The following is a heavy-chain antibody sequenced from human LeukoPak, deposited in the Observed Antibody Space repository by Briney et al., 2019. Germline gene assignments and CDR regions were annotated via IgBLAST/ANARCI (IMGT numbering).Heavy chain of an antibody. J-gene: IGHJ4*02. Sequence: SETLSLTCTVSGGSISSYYWSWIRQPPGKGLEWIGYIYYSGSTNYNPSLKSRVTISVDTSKNQFSLKLSSVTAADTAVYDCARHLHYCSSTSCYLGYFDYWGQGTMVTVSS. CDR2: IYYSGST. D-gene: IGHD2-2*01. V-gene: IGHV4-59*01. CDR3: ARHLHYCSSTSCYLGYFDY. CDR1: GGSISSYY.